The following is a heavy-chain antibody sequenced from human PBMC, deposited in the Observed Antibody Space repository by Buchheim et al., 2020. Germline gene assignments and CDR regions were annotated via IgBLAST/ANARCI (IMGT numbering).Heavy chain of an antibody. CDR1: GYTLTGYY. V-gene: IGHV1-2*02. J-gene: IGHJ4*02. CDR2: INPKSGGT. CDR3: ARGPTTVTTPPGLLGY. Sequence: QVQLVQSGAEVKKPGASVKVSCKASGYTLTGYYMHWVRQAPGQGLEWMGWINPKSGGTNYAQKFQGKVTMTRDTSISTVYMELTTLSSDDTAVYYCARGPTTVTTPPGLLGYWGQGTL. D-gene: IGHD4-17*01.